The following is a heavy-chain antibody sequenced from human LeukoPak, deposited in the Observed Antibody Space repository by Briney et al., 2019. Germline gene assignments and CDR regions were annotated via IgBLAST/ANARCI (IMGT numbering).Heavy chain of an antibody. Sequence: GGSLRLSCAASGFTFSSFGMSWVRQAPGQGLEWVSSISGGSIYIYYADSVKGRFTISRDNGKNSLYLQMNSLRAEDTAVYYCASDKTAQLDNYYYYMDVWGKGTTVTISS. CDR2: ISGGSIYI. CDR1: GFTFSSFG. CDR3: ASDKTAQLDNYYYYMDV. J-gene: IGHJ6*03. V-gene: IGHV3-21*06. D-gene: IGHD6-13*01.